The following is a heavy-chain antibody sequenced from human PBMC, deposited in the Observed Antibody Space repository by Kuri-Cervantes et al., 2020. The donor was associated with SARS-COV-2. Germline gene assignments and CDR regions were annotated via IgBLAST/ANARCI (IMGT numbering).Heavy chain of an antibody. J-gene: IGHJ4*02. CDR3: AKVPGDGYNWNYSPLFDY. CDR1: GYTFTRYG. Sequence: VKVSCKASGYTFTRYGISWVRQAPGQGLEWMGWISAYNGNTNYAQKFQGRVTMTTDTSTSTAYMELRSLRSDDAAVYYCAKVPGDGYNWNYSPLFDYWGQGTLVTVSS. D-gene: IGHD1-7*01. V-gene: IGHV1-18*04. CDR2: ISAYNGNT.